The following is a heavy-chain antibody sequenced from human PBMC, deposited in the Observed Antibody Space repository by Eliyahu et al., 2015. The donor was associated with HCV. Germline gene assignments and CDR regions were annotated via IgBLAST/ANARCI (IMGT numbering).Heavy chain of an antibody. J-gene: IGHJ6*02. CDR2: TYYRSKWFQ. CDR3: SRQNNARQWYYGMDV. D-gene: IGHD6-19*01. CDR1: GDSVXSNSAT. Sequence: QVQLQQSGPGLVRPSQTLSLTCAISGDSVXSNSATWNWIRQSPSRGLEWLGRTYYRSKWFQDYATSVKSRIIINPDTSENQVSLQLNSVTPEDTAVYYCSRQNNARQWYYGMDVWGQGTTVTVSS. V-gene: IGHV6-1*01.